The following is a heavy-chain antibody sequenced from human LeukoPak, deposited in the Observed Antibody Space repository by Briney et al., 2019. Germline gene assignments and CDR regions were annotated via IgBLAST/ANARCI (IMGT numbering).Heavy chain of an antibody. Sequence: GGSLRLSCAASGFTFSDYWMHWVRQAPGKGLVGVSRINSDGRITSYADSVKGRFTISRDNAKNTLYLQMNSLRAEDTAVYYCASDYDILTGYFYWGQGTLVTVSS. D-gene: IGHD3-9*01. J-gene: IGHJ4*02. CDR3: ASDYDILTGYFY. CDR1: GFTFSDYW. CDR2: INSDGRIT. V-gene: IGHV3-74*01.